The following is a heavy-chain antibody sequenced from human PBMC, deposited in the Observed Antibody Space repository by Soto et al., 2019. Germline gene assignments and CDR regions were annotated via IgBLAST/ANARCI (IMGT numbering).Heavy chain of an antibody. Sequence: LRLSCSASGFTFISLSMHWVRQAPGKGLEYVSSISSDGRPTYYADSVKGRFTISRDNSRNMLYLQMSSLRTEDSAVYYCVKDRSVDHWGQGTLVTVSS. CDR2: ISSDGRPT. J-gene: IGHJ4*02. CDR3: VKDRSVDH. CDR1: GFTFISLS. V-gene: IGHV3-64D*06.